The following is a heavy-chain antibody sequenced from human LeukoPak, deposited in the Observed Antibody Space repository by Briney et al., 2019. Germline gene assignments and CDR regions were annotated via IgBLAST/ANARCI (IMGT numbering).Heavy chain of an antibody. CDR1: GGTFSSYA. D-gene: IGHD3-22*01. Sequence: SVKVSCKASGGTFSSYAISWVRQAPGQGLEWMGGIIPIFGTANYAQKFQGRVTITADESTSTAYMELSSLRSEDTAVYYCARDLRGGYYDSSALDYWGQGTLVTVSS. V-gene: IGHV1-69*13. J-gene: IGHJ4*02. CDR2: IIPIFGTA. CDR3: ARDLRGGYYDSSALDY.